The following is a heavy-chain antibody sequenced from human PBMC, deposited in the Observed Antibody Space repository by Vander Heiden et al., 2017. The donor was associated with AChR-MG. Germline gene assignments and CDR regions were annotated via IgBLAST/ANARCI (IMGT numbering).Heavy chain of an antibody. CDR2: ISGSGGST. V-gene: IGHV3-23*01. D-gene: IGHD2-2*01. J-gene: IGHJ6*02. Sequence: EVQLLESGGGLVQPGGSLRLSCAASGFTFRRYAMNWVRQAPGKGLEWVSAISGSGGSTYYADSVKGRFTISRDNSKNTLYLQMNSLRAEDTAIYYCAKPYCSSTSCYWNYGMDVWGQGTTVTVSS. CDR3: AKPYCSSTSCYWNYGMDV. CDR1: GFTFRRYA.